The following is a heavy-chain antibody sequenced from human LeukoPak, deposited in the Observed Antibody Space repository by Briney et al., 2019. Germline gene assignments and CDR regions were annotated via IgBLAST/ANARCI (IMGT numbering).Heavy chain of an antibody. CDR2: INPNTGDT. V-gene: IGHV1-2*02. CDR1: GYTFSGYY. Sequence: ASVKVSCKASGYTFSGYYMHWVRQAPGQGLEWMGWINPNTGDTNFAQKFQGRVTLTRDTSISTAYMELSRLRSDDSALYYCARSFGYFGSGRDAFDIWGQGTMVPVPS. CDR3: ARSFGYFGSGRDAFDI. J-gene: IGHJ3*02. D-gene: IGHD3-3*01.